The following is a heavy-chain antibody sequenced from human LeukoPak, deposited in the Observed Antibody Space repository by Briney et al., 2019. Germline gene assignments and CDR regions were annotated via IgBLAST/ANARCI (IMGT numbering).Heavy chain of an antibody. D-gene: IGHD3-3*01. CDR3: ARAPSITNPYYGMDV. J-gene: IGHJ6*02. CDR2: ISSSGSTI. CDR1: GFTFGSYE. Sequence: GGSLRLSCAASGFTFGSYEMNWVRQAPGKGLEWVSYISSSGSTIYYADSVKGRFTISRDNAKNSLYLQMNSLRAEDTAVYYCARAPSITNPYYGMDVWGQGTTVTVSS. V-gene: IGHV3-48*03.